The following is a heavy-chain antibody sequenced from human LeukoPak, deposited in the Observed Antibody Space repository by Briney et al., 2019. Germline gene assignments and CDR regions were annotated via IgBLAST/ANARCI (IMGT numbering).Heavy chain of an antibody. D-gene: IGHD1-26*01. CDR1: GFTFSRYW. CDR3: ARDMALRDSDVLRVPDY. Sequence: PGGSLRLSCAASGFTFSRYWMTWIRQAPGKGLEWVANIKQDGSEKYYVDSVKGRFTISRHNAKNSLYLEMNSLRAEDTAVYYCARDMALRDSDVLRVPDYWGQGTLVTVSS. V-gene: IGHV3-7*05. J-gene: IGHJ4*02. CDR2: IKQDGSEK.